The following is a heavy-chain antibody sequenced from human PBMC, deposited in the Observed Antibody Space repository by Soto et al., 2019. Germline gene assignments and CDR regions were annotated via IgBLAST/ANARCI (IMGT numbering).Heavy chain of an antibody. V-gene: IGHV4-34*01. CDR2: INHSGST. CDR3: ARLADNFDY. J-gene: IGHJ4*02. D-gene: IGHD2-15*01. Sequence: SETLSLTCAVYGGSFGGYYCICIRQPPLKGLEWIVEINHSGSTNYNPSLKSRVTISVDTSKNQFSLKLSSVTAADTAVYYCARLADNFDYWGQGTLVTVSS. CDR1: GGSFGGYY.